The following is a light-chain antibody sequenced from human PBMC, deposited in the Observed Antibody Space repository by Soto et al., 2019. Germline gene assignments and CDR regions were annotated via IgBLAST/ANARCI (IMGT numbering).Light chain of an antibody. CDR3: SSYTASAPFYV. Sequence: QSVLTQPASVSGSPGQSITISCTGARTDVDGHDYVSWYQQHPGQAPKLMIFDVHNRPSGVSSRFSGSKSGDTASLTISGLQAEDDGDYYCSSYTASAPFYVFGXGTKVTVL. V-gene: IGLV2-14*03. CDR1: RTDVDGHDY. J-gene: IGLJ1*01. CDR2: DVH.